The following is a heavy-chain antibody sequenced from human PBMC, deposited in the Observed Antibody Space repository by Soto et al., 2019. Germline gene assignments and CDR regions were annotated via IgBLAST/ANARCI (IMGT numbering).Heavy chain of an antibody. CDR3: AKTDRKLPLWFTIGDV. CDR2: ISYDGNKK. CDR1: GFTFSTYG. D-gene: IGHD5-18*01. V-gene: IGHV3-30*18. Sequence: VQLVESGGGVVQPGRSLRLSCAASGFTFSTYGMHWVRQAPGKGLEWVAVISYDGNKKHYADSVKGRFIISRDNSRNTLYLQMSRLKAEDTAVYYCAKTDRKLPLWFTIGDVWGQGTTVTVSS. J-gene: IGHJ6*02.